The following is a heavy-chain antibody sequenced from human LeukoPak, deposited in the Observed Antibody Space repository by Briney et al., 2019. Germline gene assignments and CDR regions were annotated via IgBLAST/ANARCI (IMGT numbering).Heavy chain of an antibody. J-gene: IGHJ5*02. CDR3: ARDPCGGDCYSPYNWFDP. CDR1: GFTFSSYS. CDR2: ISSSSSYI. Sequence: GGSLRLSCAASGFTFSSYSMNWVRQAPGKGLEWVSSISSSSSYIYYADSVKGRFTISRDNAKNSLYLQMNSLRAEDTAVYYCARDPCGGDCYSPYNWFDPWGQGTLVTVSS. V-gene: IGHV3-21*01. D-gene: IGHD2-21*02.